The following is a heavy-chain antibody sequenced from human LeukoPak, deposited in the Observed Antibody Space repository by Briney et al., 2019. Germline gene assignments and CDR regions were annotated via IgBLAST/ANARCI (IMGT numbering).Heavy chain of an antibody. V-gene: IGHV4-34*01. Sequence: KPSETLSLTCAVYGGSFSGYYWSWIRQPPGKGLEWIGEINHSGSTNYNPSLKSRVTISVDTSKNQFSLKLSSVTAADTAVYYCARGGRLWGYSYGPTNDYWGQGTLVTVSS. J-gene: IGHJ4*02. D-gene: IGHD5-18*01. CDR1: GGSFSGYY. CDR2: INHSGST. CDR3: ARGGRLWGYSYGPTNDY.